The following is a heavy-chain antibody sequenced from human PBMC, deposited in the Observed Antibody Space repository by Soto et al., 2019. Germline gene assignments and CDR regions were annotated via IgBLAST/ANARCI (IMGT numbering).Heavy chain of an antibody. D-gene: IGHD2-2*01. J-gene: IGHJ5*02. CDR1: GYSFTSYD. CDR3: ARSDCISTSCYFDP. V-gene: IGHV1-8*01. CDR2: MNPNSGNT. Sequence: EASVKVSCKASGYSFTSYDINWVRQATGQGLEWMGWMNPNSGNTGYAQKFQGRVTMTRNTSISTAYMELSSLRSEDTAVYYCARSDCISTSCYFDPWGQGTLVTVSS.